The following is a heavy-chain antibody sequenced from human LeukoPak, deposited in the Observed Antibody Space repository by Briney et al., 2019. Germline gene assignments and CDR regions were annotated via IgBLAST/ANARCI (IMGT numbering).Heavy chain of an antibody. Sequence: PSETLSLTCTVSGGSISSGGYYWSWIRQPPGKGLEWIGYIYHSGSTYYNPSLKSRVTISVDRSKNQFSLKLSSVTAADTAVYYCARRCSSTSCGYNWFDPWGQGTLVTVSS. CDR3: ARRCSSTSCGYNWFDP. J-gene: IGHJ5*02. D-gene: IGHD2-2*01. V-gene: IGHV4-30-2*01. CDR2: IYHSGST. CDR1: GGSISSGGYY.